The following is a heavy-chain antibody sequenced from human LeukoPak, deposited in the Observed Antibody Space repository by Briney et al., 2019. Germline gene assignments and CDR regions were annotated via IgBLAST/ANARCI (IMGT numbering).Heavy chain of an antibody. Sequence: EPGGSLRLPCAASGFTFSSYAMSWVRQAPGKGLEWVSAISGSGGSTYYADSVKGRFTISRDNSKNTLYLQMNSLRAEDTAVYYCAKPVLSSGWYLYYFDYWGQGTLVTVSS. J-gene: IGHJ4*02. CDR1: GFTFSSYA. CDR3: AKPVLSSGWYLYYFDY. D-gene: IGHD6-19*01. CDR2: ISGSGGST. V-gene: IGHV3-23*01.